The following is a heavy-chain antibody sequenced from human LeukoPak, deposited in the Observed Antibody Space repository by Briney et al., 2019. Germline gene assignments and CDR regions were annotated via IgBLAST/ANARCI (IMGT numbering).Heavy chain of an antibody. Sequence: PSQTLSLTCTVSGGSISSGGYYWSWIRQHPGKGLEWVGYINYSGSTYYNPSLKSRLTVSVDTSKNQFSLKLNSVTAADTAVYYCASFPGNRWFDRWGQGTLVTVSS. D-gene: IGHD1-14*01. V-gene: IGHV4-31*03. CDR3: ASFPGNRWFDR. CDR2: INYSGST. J-gene: IGHJ5*02. CDR1: GGSISSGGYY.